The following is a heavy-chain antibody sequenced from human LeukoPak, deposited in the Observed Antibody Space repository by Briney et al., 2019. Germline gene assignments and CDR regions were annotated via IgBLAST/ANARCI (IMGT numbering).Heavy chain of an antibody. Sequence: GASVKVSCKASGGALSNYAFSWVRQAPGQGLEWMGGIIPIFGTANYAQKFQGRVTITADKSTSTAYMELSSLRSEDTAVYYCARDQTHYYDSSGLLDAFDIWGQGTMVTVSS. V-gene: IGHV1-69*06. CDR1: GGALSNYA. CDR2: IIPIFGTA. D-gene: IGHD3-22*01. CDR3: ARDQTHYYDSSGLLDAFDI. J-gene: IGHJ3*02.